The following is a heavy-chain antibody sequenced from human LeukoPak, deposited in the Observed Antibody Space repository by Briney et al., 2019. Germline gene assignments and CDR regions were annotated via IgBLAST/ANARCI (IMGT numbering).Heavy chain of an antibody. V-gene: IGHV3-21*01. Sequence: PGGSLRLSCAASEFTFSSYSMNWVRQAPGKGLEWVSSISSSSSYIYYADSVKGRFTISRDNAKNSLYLQMNSLRAEDTAVYYCARDLGTIFGVVIIPHYYYYYGMDVWGQGTTVTVSS. CDR2: ISSSSSYI. D-gene: IGHD3-3*01. CDR3: ARDLGTIFGVVIIPHYYYYYGMDV. J-gene: IGHJ6*02. CDR1: EFTFSSYS.